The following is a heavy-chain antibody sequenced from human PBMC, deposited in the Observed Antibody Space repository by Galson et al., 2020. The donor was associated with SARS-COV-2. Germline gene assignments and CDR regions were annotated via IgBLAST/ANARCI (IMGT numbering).Heavy chain of an antibody. CDR3: ARTKDCSDISCYDSYYYMDV. Sequence: SETLSLTCTVSGGSISSTSYYWSWIRQPAGKGLEWIGRIYTTGRTDYTPSLKSRVTMSLDTSKNQFSLKVSSVTAADTAVYYCARTKDCSDISCYDSYYYMDVWGKGTTVTVCS. V-gene: IGHV4-61*02. CDR1: GGSISSTSYY. CDR2: IYTTGRT. J-gene: IGHJ6*03. D-gene: IGHD2-2*01.